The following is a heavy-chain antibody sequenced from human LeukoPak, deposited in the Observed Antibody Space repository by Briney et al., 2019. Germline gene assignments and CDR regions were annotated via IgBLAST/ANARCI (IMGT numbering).Heavy chain of an antibody. V-gene: IGHV3-33*01. CDR3: ARDKEGPFSGTYGILDY. CDR2: IWYDGTKQ. Sequence: PGTSLRLSCAASGFTFSNYGIHWVRQAPGKGLEWVALIWYDGTKQYYADSVKGRFTISRDNSRNTLYLEMNSLRAEDTAMYYCARDKEGPFSGTYGILDYWGQGILVTVSS. D-gene: IGHD3-10*01. J-gene: IGHJ4*02. CDR1: GFTFSNYG.